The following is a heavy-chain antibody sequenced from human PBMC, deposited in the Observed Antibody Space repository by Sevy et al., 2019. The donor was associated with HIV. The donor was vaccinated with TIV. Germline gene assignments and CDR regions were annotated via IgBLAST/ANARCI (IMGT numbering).Heavy chain of an antibody. CDR2: ISCSGATT. CDR3: ATLRSGVLKPSYYFDY. Sequence: GGSLRLSCGVSGFTFSSYAMSWVRQPPGKGLEWVSIISCSGATTSYADSVKGRFAISRDNSKNALYIQMNSLRAEDTAVYYCATLRSGVLKPSYYFDYWGQGTLVTVSS. V-gene: IGHV3-23*01. D-gene: IGHD3-10*01. CDR1: GFTFSSYA. J-gene: IGHJ4*02.